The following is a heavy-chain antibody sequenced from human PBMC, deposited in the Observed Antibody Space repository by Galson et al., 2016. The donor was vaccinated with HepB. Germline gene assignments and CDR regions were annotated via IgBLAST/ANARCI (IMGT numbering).Heavy chain of an antibody. J-gene: IGHJ4*02. D-gene: IGHD1/OR15-1a*01. CDR2: TSFDGSDK. CDR3: ARDTGWNNQFDY. V-gene: IGHV3-30*04. CDR1: GFPFSSYA. Sequence: SLRLSCAASGFPFSSYAVHWVRQAPGKGLEWVAVTSFDGSDKYYTDSVKGRFTVSRDNSRNTLFLQMSSLRAEDTAVYYCARDTGWNNQFDYWGQGTTVTVSS.